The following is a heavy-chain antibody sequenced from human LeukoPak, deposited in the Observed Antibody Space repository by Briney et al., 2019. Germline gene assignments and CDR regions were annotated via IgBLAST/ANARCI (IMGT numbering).Heavy chain of an antibody. CDR1: GGTFSSYA. D-gene: IGHD3-22*01. J-gene: IGHJ4*02. CDR3: ARDRSDSSGFDY. Sequence: ASVKVSCKASGGTFSSYAISWVRQAPGQGLEWMGGIIPIFGTANYAQKLQGRVTITADKSTSTAYMELSGLRSEDTAVYYCARDRSDSSGFDYWGQGTLVTVSS. CDR2: IIPIFGTA. V-gene: IGHV1-69*06.